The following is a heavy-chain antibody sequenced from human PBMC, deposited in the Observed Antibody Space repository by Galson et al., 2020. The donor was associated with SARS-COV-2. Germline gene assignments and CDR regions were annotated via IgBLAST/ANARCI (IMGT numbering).Heavy chain of an antibody. V-gene: IGHV1-18*04. D-gene: IGHD3-10*01. CDR3: ARVLKWFGELSHHLDN. Sequence: ALVKVSCKASGYIFPDYGITWVRQAPGQGLEWMGWTSAYNGNTNYAQKFQGRVTMTTDTSTNTAYMDLRSLRYDDTAVYYCARVLKWFGELSHHLDNWGQGTLVTVSS. J-gene: IGHJ4*02. CDR2: TSAYNGNT. CDR1: GYIFPDYG.